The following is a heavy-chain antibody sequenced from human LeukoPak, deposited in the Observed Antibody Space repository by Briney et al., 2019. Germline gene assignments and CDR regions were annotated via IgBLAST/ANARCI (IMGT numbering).Heavy chain of an antibody. CDR1: GGSISSGSYY. V-gene: IGHV4-61*02. Sequence: PSETLSLTCTVSGGSISSGSYYWSWIRQPAGKGLEWIGRIYTSGSTNYNPSLKSRVTISVDTSKNQFSLKLSSVTAADTAVYYCARAGIVYYYYYMDVWGKGTTVTVSS. J-gene: IGHJ6*03. D-gene: IGHD2/OR15-2a*01. CDR3: ARAGIVYYYYYMDV. CDR2: IYTSGST.